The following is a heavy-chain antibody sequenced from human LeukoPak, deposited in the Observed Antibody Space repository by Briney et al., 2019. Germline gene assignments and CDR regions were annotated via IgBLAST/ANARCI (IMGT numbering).Heavy chain of an antibody. D-gene: IGHD1-1*01. CDR1: GFTFSSYA. CDR3: AKGQLVSASLFFDY. J-gene: IGHJ4*02. V-gene: IGHV3-23*01. Sequence: PGGSLRLSCAASGFTFSSYAMSWVRQAPGKGLELVSTISGSGDSTYYADSMKGRFTVSRDNSKNTLYLQMKSLRVHDTAVYFCAKGQLVSASLFFDYWGQGNLVTVSS. CDR2: ISGSGDST.